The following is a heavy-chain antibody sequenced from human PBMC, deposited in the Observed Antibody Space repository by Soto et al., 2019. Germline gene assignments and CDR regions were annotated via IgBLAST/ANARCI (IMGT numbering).Heavy chain of an antibody. Sequence: SETLSLTCTVSGGSISSYYWSWIRQPPGKGLEWIGYIYYSGSTNYNPSLKSRVTISVDTSKNQFSLKLSSVTAADTAVYYCARVGSSGWKYYFDYWGQGTLVTVSS. CDR1: GGSISSYY. CDR3: ARVGSSGWKYYFDY. CDR2: IYYSGST. J-gene: IGHJ4*02. V-gene: IGHV4-59*01. D-gene: IGHD6-19*01.